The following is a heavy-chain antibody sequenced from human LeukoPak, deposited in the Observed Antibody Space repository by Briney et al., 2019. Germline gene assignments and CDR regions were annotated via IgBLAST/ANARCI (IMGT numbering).Heavy chain of an antibody. V-gene: IGHV1-46*01. CDR1: GYIFTNHY. Sequence: ASVKVSCKASGYIFTNHYMHWVRQAPGQGLEWMGLIDPSGSSTLYAEKFRGRIIMTRDMSTATDYMELSSLRSEDTAVYYCARDNSIADRGWWFDPWGQGTLVTVSS. CDR2: IDPSGSST. J-gene: IGHJ5*02. CDR3: ARDNSIADRGWWFDP. D-gene: IGHD4-23*01.